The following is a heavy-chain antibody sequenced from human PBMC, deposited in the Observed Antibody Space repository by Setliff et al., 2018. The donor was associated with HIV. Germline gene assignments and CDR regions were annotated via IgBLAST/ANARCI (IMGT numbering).Heavy chain of an antibody. D-gene: IGHD2-21*02. CDR1: GFTFNNYG. CDR3: AKVYCGGDCYSGPDY. V-gene: IGHV3-33*03. Sequence: GGSLRLSCAASGFTFNNYGIHWVRQAPGKGLEWVAVIWYDDTNKYYADSVRGRFTSSRDKSKSTVYLQMNSLRTDDTAVYYCAKVYCGGDCYSGPDYWGQGTLVTVSS. J-gene: IGHJ4*02. CDR2: IWYDDTNK.